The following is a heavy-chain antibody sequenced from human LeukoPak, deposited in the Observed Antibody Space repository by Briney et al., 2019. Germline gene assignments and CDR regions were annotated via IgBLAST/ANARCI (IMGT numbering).Heavy chain of an antibody. CDR1: GFTFSDYY. J-gene: IGHJ4*02. D-gene: IGHD1-26*01. V-gene: IGHV3-11*01. CDR3: AKDREVLLRTPDY. Sequence: GGSLRLSCAASGFTFSDYYMSWIRQAPGKGLEWVSYISSSGSTIYYADSVKGRFTISRDNAKNSLYLQMDSLRAEDTAGYYCAKDREVLLRTPDYWGQGTLVTVSS. CDR2: ISSSGSTI.